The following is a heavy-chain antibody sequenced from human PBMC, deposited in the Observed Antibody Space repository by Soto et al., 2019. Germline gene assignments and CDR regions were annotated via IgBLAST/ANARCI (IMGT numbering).Heavy chain of an antibody. V-gene: IGHV4-39*01. Sequence: QLLLQESGPGLVKPSETLTLTCTVSGGSISSSSYYWGWIRQPTGKGLEWIGSIYYSGSTYYNPSLKGRVTISVDTSKNQFSLKLSSVTAADTAVYYCARQVYILTGLGFDPWGQGTQVTVSS. CDR3: ARQVYILTGLGFDP. D-gene: IGHD3-9*01. J-gene: IGHJ5*02. CDR2: IYYSGST. CDR1: GGSISSSSYY.